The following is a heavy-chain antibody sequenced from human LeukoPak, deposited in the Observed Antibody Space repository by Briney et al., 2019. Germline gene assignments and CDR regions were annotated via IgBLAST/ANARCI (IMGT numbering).Heavy chain of an antibody. Sequence: PSETLSLTCSVSGGXITGSYWSWLRQPPGKGLEYIGYIYYSGSTNYNPSLKSRVTISVDTSKNQFTLKLTSVTAADTAVYYCATAGPISGRHNYFDSWGQGTLVTVSS. J-gene: IGHJ4*02. CDR1: GGXITGSY. V-gene: IGHV4-59*01. CDR3: ATAGPISGRHNYFDS. D-gene: IGHD3-10*01. CDR2: IYYSGST.